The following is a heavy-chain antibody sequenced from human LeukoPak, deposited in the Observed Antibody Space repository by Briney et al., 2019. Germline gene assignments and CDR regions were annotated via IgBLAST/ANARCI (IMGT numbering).Heavy chain of an antibody. CDR2: ISDDGSEK. CDR3: AKEPYYGDYYYNGMDV. V-gene: IGHV3-30*18. D-gene: IGHD4-17*01. Sequence: GGSLRLSCAASGFTFSSYGIHWVRQAPGKGLEWVAVISDDGSEKYYADSVKGRFTISRDNSKNRLYVQMNSLRAEDTAVYYCAKEPYYGDYYYNGMDVWGQGTTVTVSS. CDR1: GFTFSSYG. J-gene: IGHJ6*02.